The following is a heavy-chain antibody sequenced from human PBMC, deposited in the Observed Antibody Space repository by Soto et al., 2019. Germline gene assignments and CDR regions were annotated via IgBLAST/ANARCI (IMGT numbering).Heavy chain of an antibody. V-gene: IGHV1-46*01. J-gene: IGHJ5*02. CDR2: INPSGGST. D-gene: IGHD3-22*01. CDR1: GYTFPSYY. Sequence: ASVKVSCKASGYTFPSYYMHWVRQAPGQGLGWKGIINPSGGSTSYAQKFQGRVTMTRDTSTSTVYMELSSLRSEDTAVYYCARDSSYYYYDSSGHNWFDPWGQGTLVTVSS. CDR3: ARDSSYYYYDSSGHNWFDP.